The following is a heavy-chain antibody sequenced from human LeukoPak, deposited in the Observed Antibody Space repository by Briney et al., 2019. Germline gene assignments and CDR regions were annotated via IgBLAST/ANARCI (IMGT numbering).Heavy chain of an antibody. J-gene: IGHJ4*02. CDR3: ARKYSSFRYFDY. CDR1: GFTFSSYG. V-gene: IGHV3-33*01. Sequence: GGSLRLSCAASGFTFSSYGMHWVRQAPGKGLEWVAVIWYDGSNKYYADSVKGRFTISRDNPKNTLYLQMNSPRAEDTAVYYCARKYSSFRYFDYWGQGTLVTVSS. D-gene: IGHD6-6*01. CDR2: IWYDGSNK.